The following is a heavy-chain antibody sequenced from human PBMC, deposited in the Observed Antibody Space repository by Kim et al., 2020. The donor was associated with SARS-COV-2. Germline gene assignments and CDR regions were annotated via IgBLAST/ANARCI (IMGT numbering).Heavy chain of an antibody. V-gene: IGHV3-15*01. CDR2: IKSKTDCGTT. Sequence: GGSLRLSCAASGFTFSNAWMSWVRQAPGKGLEWVGRIKSKTDCGTTDYAAPVKGRFTISRDDSKNTLYLQMNSLKTEDTAVYYCTTVGFGEFDYWGQGTLVTVSS. CDR3: TTVGFGEFDY. D-gene: IGHD3-10*01. CDR1: GFTFSNAW. J-gene: IGHJ4*02.